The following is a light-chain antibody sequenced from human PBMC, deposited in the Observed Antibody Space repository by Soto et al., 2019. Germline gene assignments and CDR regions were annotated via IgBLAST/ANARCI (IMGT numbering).Light chain of an antibody. J-gene: IGKJ4*01. Sequence: DIVMTQSPLSLPVTPGEPASISCRSSQSLLQTNGNTYLDWFLQKPGQSPQLLTSLATNRASGVPDRFSGSGSGTDFTLKISRVEAEDIGVYYCMQALQTPFTFGGGTKVDIK. V-gene: IGKV2-28*01. CDR2: LAT. CDR3: MQALQTPFT. CDR1: QSLLQTNGNTY.